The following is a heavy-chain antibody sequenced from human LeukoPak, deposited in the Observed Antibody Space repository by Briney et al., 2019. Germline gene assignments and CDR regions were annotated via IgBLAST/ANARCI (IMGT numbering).Heavy chain of an antibody. Sequence: PSETLSLTCAVYGGSFSGYYWSWIRQPPGKGLEWIGEINHSGSTNYNPSLKSRVTISVDTSKNQFSLKLSSVTAADTAVYYCARGTRMWDYWGQGTLVTVSS. CDR2: INHSGST. CDR3: ARGTRMWDY. V-gene: IGHV4-34*01. J-gene: IGHJ4*02. D-gene: IGHD1-14*01. CDR1: GGSFSGYY.